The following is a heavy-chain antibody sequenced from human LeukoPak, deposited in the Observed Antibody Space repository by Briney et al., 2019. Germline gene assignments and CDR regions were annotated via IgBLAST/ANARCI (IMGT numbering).Heavy chain of an antibody. CDR1: GGSISSSSYY. J-gene: IGHJ4*02. CDR2: IYYSGST. D-gene: IGHD3-22*01. Sequence: PSETLSLTCTVSGGSISSSSYYWGWIRQPPGKGLEWIGSIYYSGSTYYNPSLKSRVTISVDTSKNQFSLKRSSVTAADTAVYYCARDHGVRYYYDSSGPYYFDYWGQGTLVTVS. V-gene: IGHV4-39*07. CDR3: ARDHGVRYYYDSSGPYYFDY.